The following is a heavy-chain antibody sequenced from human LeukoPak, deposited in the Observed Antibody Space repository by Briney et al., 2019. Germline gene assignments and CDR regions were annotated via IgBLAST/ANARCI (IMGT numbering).Heavy chain of an antibody. Sequence: ASVKVSCKASGYPFTRYGISWVRQAPGHGLEWMGWISAYNGNTNYAQKLQGRVTMTTDTSTSTAYMELRSLRSDDTAVYYCARAWVPIAVAGIDYWGQGTLVTVSS. CDR1: GYPFTRYG. D-gene: IGHD6-19*01. J-gene: IGHJ4*02. CDR2: ISAYNGNT. CDR3: ARAWVPIAVAGIDY. V-gene: IGHV1-18*01.